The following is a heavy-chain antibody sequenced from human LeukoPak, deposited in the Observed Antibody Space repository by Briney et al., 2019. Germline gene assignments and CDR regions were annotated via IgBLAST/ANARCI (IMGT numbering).Heavy chain of an antibody. CDR2: IYYSGST. CDR3: ARSLYYDSSGPYGMDV. J-gene: IGHJ6*02. V-gene: IGHV4-59*08. Sequence: SQTLSLTCTVSGGSISSYYWSWIRQPPGKGLEWIGYIYYSGSTNYNPSLKSRVTISVGTSKNQFSLKLSSVTAADTAVYYCARSLYYDSSGPYGMDVWGQGTTVTVSS. D-gene: IGHD3-22*01. CDR1: GGSISSYY.